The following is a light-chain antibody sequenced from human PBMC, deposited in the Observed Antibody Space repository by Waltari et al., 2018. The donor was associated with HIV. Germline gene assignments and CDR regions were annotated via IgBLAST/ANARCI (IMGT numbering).Light chain of an antibody. J-gene: IGLJ2*01. Sequence: QSALTQHASASGSPGQSLTIPCTGPSSDVCSFRYVSWYQQRPGNAPKLIIFDFSNRPSGGSDRFSGSNSGNTASLTISGLQAEDEADYYCSSYTSSSTLVIFGGGTKLTVL. V-gene: IGLV2-14*03. CDR1: SSDVCSFRY. CDR3: SSYTSSSTLVI. CDR2: DFS.